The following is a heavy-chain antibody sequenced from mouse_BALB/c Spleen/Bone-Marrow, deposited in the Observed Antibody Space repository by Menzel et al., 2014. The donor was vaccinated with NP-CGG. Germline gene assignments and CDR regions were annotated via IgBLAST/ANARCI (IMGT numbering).Heavy chain of an antibody. CDR3: ARDHVVGY. CDR2: INNNGGST. CDR1: GFTFSTYG. J-gene: IGHJ3*01. V-gene: IGHV5-6-3*01. Sequence: EVMLVESGGGLVQPGGSLKLSCAASGFTFSTYGTSWARQTPDKRLELVASINNNGGSTYYPDSVKGRFTISRDNAKNTLYLQVSSLKSEDTAMYYCARDHVVGYWGQGTLVTVSA.